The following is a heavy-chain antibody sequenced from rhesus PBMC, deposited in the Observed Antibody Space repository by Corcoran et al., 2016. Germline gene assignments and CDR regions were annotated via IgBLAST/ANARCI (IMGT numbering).Heavy chain of an antibody. J-gene: IGHJ4*01. CDR1: GGALSGYYY. CDR3: ASDQSVDY. V-gene: IGHV4-143*01. CDR2: IYGNSAST. Sequence: QVQLQESGPGLVEPSATLSLTCPASGGALSGYYYWSWIRPPPGKGLEWIGGIYGNSASTYYNPSRKSRVTISKDTSKNQFSLKLSSVTAADSAVYYCASDQSVDYWGQGVLVTVSS.